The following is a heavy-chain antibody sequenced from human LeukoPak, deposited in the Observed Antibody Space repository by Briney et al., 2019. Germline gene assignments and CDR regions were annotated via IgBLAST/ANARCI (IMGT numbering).Heavy chain of an antibody. CDR1: GYTFTSYY. D-gene: IGHD3-22*01. CDR2: INPSGGST. CDR3: ARDLSKEAHYDSSGYYYGY. J-gene: IGHJ4*02. V-gene: IGHV1-46*01. Sequence: ASVKVSCKASGYTFTSYYMHWVRQAPGQGLEWMGIINPSGGSTSYAQKFQGRVTMTRDTSTSTVYMELSSLRSEDTAVYYCARDLSKEAHYDSSGYYYGYWGQGTLVTVSS.